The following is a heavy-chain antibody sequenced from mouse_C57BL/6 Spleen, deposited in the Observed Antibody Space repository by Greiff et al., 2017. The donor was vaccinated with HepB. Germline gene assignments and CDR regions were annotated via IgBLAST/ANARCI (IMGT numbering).Heavy chain of an antibody. CDR1: GFSLTSYG. CDR2: IWSDGST. CDR3: ARHPLYSNYAFDY. D-gene: IGHD2-5*01. J-gene: IGHJ2*01. V-gene: IGHV2-6-1*01. Sequence: QVQLKESGPGLVAPSQSLSITCTVSGFSLTSYGVHWVRQPPGKGLEWLVVIWSDGSTTYNSALKSRLSISKDNSKSQVFLKMNSLQTDDTAMYYCARHPLYSNYAFDYWGQGTTLTVSS.